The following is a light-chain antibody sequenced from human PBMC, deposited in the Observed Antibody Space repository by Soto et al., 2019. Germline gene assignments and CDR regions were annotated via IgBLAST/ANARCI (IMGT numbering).Light chain of an antibody. CDR3: QQYGSSGT. Sequence: EIVLTQSPATLSVSPGERATLSCRASQSVNQKLGWYQQKPGQAPRLLIYVASYRATGIPARFSGSGSGTEYTLTISNLQAEDFAVYYCQQYGSSGTFGQGTKVEIK. J-gene: IGKJ1*01. V-gene: IGKV3-15*01. CDR2: VAS. CDR1: QSVNQK.